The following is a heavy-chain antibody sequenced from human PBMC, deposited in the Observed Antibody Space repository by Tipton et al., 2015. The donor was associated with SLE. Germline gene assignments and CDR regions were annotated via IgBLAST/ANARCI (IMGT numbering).Heavy chain of an antibody. Sequence: SLRLSCEASGFTFNTYWIYWVRQGPGKGLVWVSRIDNDGSSTYYADSVKGRFTLSRDNAKNTLYLQMNSLRAEDTGVYYRARGGRYSRSSGSDYYYYMDVWGKGTAVTVSS. CDR1: GFTFNTYW. CDR2: IDNDGSST. V-gene: IGHV3-74*01. CDR3: ARGGRYSRSSGSDYYYYMDV. J-gene: IGHJ6*03. D-gene: IGHD6-6*01.